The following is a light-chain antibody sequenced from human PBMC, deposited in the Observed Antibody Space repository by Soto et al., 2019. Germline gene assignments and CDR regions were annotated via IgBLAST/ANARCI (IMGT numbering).Light chain of an antibody. CDR1: QSVSSN. CDR2: DAS. V-gene: IGKV3-20*01. Sequence: EIVMTQSPSTLSESQGERATLSCRASQSVSSNLAWYQQKPGQAPRLLIYDASSRATGIPDRFSGSGSGTDFTLTISRLEPEDFAVYYCQQYGSSPITFGQGTRLEIK. CDR3: QQYGSSPIT. J-gene: IGKJ5*01.